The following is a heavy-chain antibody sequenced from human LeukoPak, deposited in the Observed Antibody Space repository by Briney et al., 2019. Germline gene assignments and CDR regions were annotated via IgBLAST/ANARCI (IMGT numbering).Heavy chain of an antibody. D-gene: IGHD6-19*01. CDR3: AKARSAVAPYYYYGMDV. V-gene: IGHV3-23*01. J-gene: IGHJ6*02. CDR2: ISGSGGST. CDR1: GFTFSSYA. Sequence: GGSLRLSCAASGFTFSSYAMSWVRQAPGKGLEWVSAISGSGGSTYYADSVKGRFTISRDNSKNTLYLQMNSLRAEDTAVYYCAKARSAVAPYYYYGMDVWGQGTTVTVSS.